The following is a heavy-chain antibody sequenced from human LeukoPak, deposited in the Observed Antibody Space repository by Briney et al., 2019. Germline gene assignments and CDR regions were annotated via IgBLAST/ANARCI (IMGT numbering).Heavy chain of an antibody. Sequence: ASVKVSCKASGYTFTSYYMHWVRQAPGQGLEWMGWISAYNGNTNYAQKLQGRVTMTTDTSTSTAYMELRSLRSDDTAVYYCARVDSSGYYCFDYWGQGTLVTVSS. CDR2: ISAYNGNT. J-gene: IGHJ4*02. V-gene: IGHV1-18*04. D-gene: IGHD3-22*01. CDR1: GYTFTSYY. CDR3: ARVDSSGYYCFDY.